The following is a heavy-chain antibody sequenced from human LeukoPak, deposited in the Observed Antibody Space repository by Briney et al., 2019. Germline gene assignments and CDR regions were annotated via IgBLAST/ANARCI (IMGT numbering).Heavy chain of an antibody. CDR2: IKSKTDGGTT. J-gene: IGHJ5*02. Sequence: GGSLRLSCAASGFTFSSYAMSWVRQAPGKGLEWVGRIKSKTDGGTTDYAAPVKGRFTISRDDSKNTLYLQMNSLKTEDTAVYYCTVERGNWFDPWGQGTLVTVSS. CDR3: TVERGNWFDP. V-gene: IGHV3-15*01. D-gene: IGHD1-1*01. CDR1: GFTFSSYA.